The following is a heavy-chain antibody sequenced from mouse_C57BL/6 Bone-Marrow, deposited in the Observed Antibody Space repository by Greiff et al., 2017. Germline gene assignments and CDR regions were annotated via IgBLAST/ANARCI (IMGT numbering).Heavy chain of an antibody. CDR3: ARFLYGNYAW. CDR2: IYPRSGNT. CDR1: GYTFTSYG. J-gene: IGHJ2*01. V-gene: IGHV1-81*01. D-gene: IGHD2-1*01. Sequence: QVQLKQSGAELARPGASVKLSCKASGYTFTSYGISWVKQRTGQGLEWIGEIYPRSGNTYYNEKFKGKATLTADKYSSTAYMELRSLTSEDSAVYFCARFLYGNYAWWGQGTTLTVSS.